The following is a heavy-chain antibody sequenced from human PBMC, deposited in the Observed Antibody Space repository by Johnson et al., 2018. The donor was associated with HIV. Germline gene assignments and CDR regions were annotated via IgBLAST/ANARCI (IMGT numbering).Heavy chain of an antibody. J-gene: IGHJ3*01. CDR1: GFTFSSYG. CDR2: ISSDGSNK. V-gene: IGHV3-30*03. CDR3: ARDEVAGSFDF. Sequence: QVQLVESGGGVVQPGRSLRLSCAASGFTFSSYGMHWVRQAPGKGLVWVAVISSDGSNKYYADSVKGRFTISRDNSKNTLYLQMNSLRAEDTAVYYCARDEVAGSFDFWGQGTMAIVSS.